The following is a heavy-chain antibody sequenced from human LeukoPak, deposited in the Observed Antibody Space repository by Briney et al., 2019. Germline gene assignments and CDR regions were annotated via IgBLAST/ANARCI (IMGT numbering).Heavy chain of an antibody. V-gene: IGHV3-53*01. Sequence: QPGGSLRLSCAASGFTVSSNYMSWVRQAPGKGLEWVSVIYSGGSTYYADSVKGRFTISRDNSKNTLYLQMNSLRAEDTAVYYCARGAGVGAKAPLPVGYWGQGTLVTVSS. D-gene: IGHD1-26*01. CDR3: ARGAGVGAKAPLPVGY. J-gene: IGHJ4*02. CDR1: GFTVSSNY. CDR2: IYSGGST.